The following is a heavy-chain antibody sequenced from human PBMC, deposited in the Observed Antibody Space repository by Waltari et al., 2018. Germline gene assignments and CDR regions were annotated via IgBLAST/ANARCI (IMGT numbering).Heavy chain of an antibody. D-gene: IGHD4-17*01. V-gene: IGHV4-38-2*01. Sequence: QVQLPESGPGLVKPSETPSLTCAVPGYSISSGYYWGWIRQPPGKGVEWIGSIYHSWSTYYNPSLKSRVTISVDTSKNQFSLKLSSVTAADTAVYYCASFMTTRTPDYWGQGTLVTVSS. CDR2: IYHSWST. J-gene: IGHJ4*02. CDR1: GYSISSGYY. CDR3: ASFMTTRTPDY.